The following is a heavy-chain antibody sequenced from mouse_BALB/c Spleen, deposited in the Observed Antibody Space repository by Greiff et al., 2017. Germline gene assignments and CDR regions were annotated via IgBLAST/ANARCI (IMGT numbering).Heavy chain of an antibody. J-gene: IGHJ3*01. CDR3: TREYDGAWFAY. CDR1: GYTFTSYW. V-gene: IGHV1-5*01. CDR2: IYPGNSDT. D-gene: IGHD2-12*01. Sequence: VHVKQSGTVLARPGASVKMSCKASGYTFTSYWMHWVKQRPGQGLEWIGAIYPGNSDTSYNQKFKGKAKLTAVTSTSTAYMELSSLTNEDSAVYYCTREYDGAWFAYWGQGTLVTVSA.